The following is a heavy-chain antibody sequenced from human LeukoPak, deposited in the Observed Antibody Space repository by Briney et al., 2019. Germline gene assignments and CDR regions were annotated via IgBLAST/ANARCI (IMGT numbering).Heavy chain of an antibody. CDR3: GRLAHNAWYAIDY. CDR2: INSDGSTT. V-gene: IGHV3-74*01. D-gene: IGHD6-13*01. Sequence: GGSLRLSCAASGFTFSSYWMHWVRQAPGKGLVWVSRINSDGSTTNYADSVKGRFTISRDNAKNTLDLQMNSLRAEDTAVYYCGRLAHNAWYAIDYWGQGTLVAVSS. J-gene: IGHJ4*02. CDR1: GFTFSSYW.